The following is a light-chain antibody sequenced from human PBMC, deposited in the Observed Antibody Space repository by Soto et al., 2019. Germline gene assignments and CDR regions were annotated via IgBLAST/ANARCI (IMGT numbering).Light chain of an antibody. CDR1: SSNIGAGYD. Sequence: QSVLTQPPSVSGAPGQRVTISCTGSSSNIGAGYDVHWYQHLPATAPKLLIYRNNNRPSGVPDRFSGSKSGTSASLAITGLQADDEADYYCQSYDSSLSVVFGGGTKLPS. J-gene: IGLJ2*01. CDR3: QSYDSSLSVV. V-gene: IGLV1-40*01. CDR2: RNN.